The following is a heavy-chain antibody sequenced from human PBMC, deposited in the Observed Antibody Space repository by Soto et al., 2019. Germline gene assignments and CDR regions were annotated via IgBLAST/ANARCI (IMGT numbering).Heavy chain of an antibody. CDR1: GFSLSTTGVG. D-gene: IGHD2-21*02. Sequence: QITLKESGPTLVKPTQTLTLTCTFSGFSLSTTGVGVGWIRQPPGKALEWLALIYWDDDKRYNPSLNSRLTITKDTSKNQVVLAMTNMDPVDTATYYCVQSRCGGDCLQSYSSHSYDGLDVWGQGTTVTVSS. CDR3: VQSRCGGDCLQSYSSHSYDGLDV. CDR2: IYWDDDK. V-gene: IGHV2-5*02. J-gene: IGHJ6*02.